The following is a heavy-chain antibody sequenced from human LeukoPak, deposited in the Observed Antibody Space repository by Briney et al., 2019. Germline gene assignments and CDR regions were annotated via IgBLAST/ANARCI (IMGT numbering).Heavy chain of an antibody. J-gene: IGHJ4*02. CDR3: AKDTQGMTGGFDY. D-gene: IGHD4-23*01. CDR2: INWNSGTI. V-gene: IGHV3-9*01. CDR1: GFIFNNYA. Sequence: SGGSLRLSCAGSGFIFNNYAMHWVRQAPGKGLEWVSGINWNSGTIGYADSVKGRFTISRDNAKNSLYLQVSSLRTEDTALYYCAKDTQGMTGGFDYWGQGTLVTVSS.